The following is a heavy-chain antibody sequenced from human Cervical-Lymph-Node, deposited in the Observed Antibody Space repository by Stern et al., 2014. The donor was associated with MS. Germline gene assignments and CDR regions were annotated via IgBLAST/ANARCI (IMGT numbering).Heavy chain of an antibody. CDR3: ASPKKPYCGGDCYFDY. CDR2: IIPIFGTA. D-gene: IGHD2-21*02. J-gene: IGHJ4*02. Sequence: VQLEESGAEVKKPGSSVKVSCKASGGTFSSYAISWVRQAPGQGLEWMGGIIPIFGTANYAKKFQGRVTITADESTSTAYMELSSLRSEDTAVYYCASPKKPYCGGDCYFDYWGQGTLVTVSS. V-gene: IGHV1-69*01. CDR1: GGTFSSYA.